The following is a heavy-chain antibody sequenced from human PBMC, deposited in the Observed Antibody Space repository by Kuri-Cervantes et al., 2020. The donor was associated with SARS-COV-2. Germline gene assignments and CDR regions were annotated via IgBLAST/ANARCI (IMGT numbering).Heavy chain of an antibody. CDR2: INPNSGGT. CDR1: GYTFTSYG. J-gene: IGHJ5*02. V-gene: IGHV1-2*02. Sequence: ASVKVSCKASGYTFTSYGISWVRQAPGQGLEWMGWINPNSGGTNYAQKFQGRATMTRDTSISTAYMELSRLRSDDTAVYYCARETGPTPGLHGWFDPWGQGTLVTVSS. D-gene: IGHD3-10*01. CDR3: ARETGPTPGLHGWFDP.